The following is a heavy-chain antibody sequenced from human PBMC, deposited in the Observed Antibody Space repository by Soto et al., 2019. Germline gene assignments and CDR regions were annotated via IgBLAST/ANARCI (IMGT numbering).Heavy chain of an antibody. V-gene: IGHV3-21*01. CDR2: ISSSSSYI. CDR3: ARDRGAARLDY. Sequence: GGSLRLSCAASGFTFSSYSMSWVRQAPGKGLEWVSSISSSSSYIYYADSVKGRFTISRDNAKNSLYLQMNSLRAEDTAVDYCARDRGAARLDYWGQGTMVTVSS. J-gene: IGHJ4*02. CDR1: GFTFSSYS. D-gene: IGHD6-6*01.